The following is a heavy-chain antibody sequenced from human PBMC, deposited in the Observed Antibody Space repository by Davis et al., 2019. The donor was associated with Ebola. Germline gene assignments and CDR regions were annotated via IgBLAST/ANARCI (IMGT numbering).Heavy chain of an antibody. Sequence: SETLSLTCAVYGDSFNAYYWNWIRQHPGKGLEWIGEINDSGRTNYNPSLKSRVTISADASRNQISLSLSSVTAADTAVYYCGRHGNIVVLLASPEDFQHWGQGTLVTVSS. CDR2: INDSGRT. CDR3: GRHGNIVVLLASPEDFQH. CDR1: GDSFNAYY. V-gene: IGHV4-34*01. D-gene: IGHD2-21*01. J-gene: IGHJ1*01.